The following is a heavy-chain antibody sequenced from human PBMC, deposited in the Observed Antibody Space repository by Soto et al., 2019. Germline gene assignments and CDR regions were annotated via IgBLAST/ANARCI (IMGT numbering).Heavy chain of an antibody. V-gene: IGHV4-59*01. J-gene: IGHJ6*02. D-gene: IGHD3-10*01. CDR3: ARRGYGPGFPYYYGMDV. CDR2: FHNSGST. Sequence: SETLSLTCSISGGSISGYHWNWIRQTPGKGVEWIGYFHNSGSTNYNPSLKSRVTMSVDTPKNQFSLKLSSVTAADTAVYYCARRGYGPGFPYYYGMDVWGQGTTVTVSS. CDR1: GGSISGYH.